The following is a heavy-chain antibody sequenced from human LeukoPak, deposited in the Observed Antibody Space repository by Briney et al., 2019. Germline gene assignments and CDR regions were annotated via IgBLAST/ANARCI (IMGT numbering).Heavy chain of an antibody. CDR3: AKDPSLLLWFGEYEN. Sequence: PGGSLRLSCAASGFTFSSYAMSWVRQAPGGGLEWVSAISGSGGSTYYADSVKGRFTISRDNSKNTLYLQMNSLRAEDTAVYYCAKDPSLLLWFGEYENWGQGTLVTVSS. D-gene: IGHD3-10*01. J-gene: IGHJ4*02. CDR2: ISGSGGST. V-gene: IGHV3-23*01. CDR1: GFTFSSYA.